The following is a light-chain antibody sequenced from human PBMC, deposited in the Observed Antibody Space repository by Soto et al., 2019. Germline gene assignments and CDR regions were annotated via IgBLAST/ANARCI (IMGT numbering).Light chain of an antibody. V-gene: IGKV3-11*01. Sequence: EILMTQSPSNLSLSPVEIATLSCRASQSIHTSLAWYQQKSGKPPRLVIYDSTLRANGVPDRFGGSRSGTGFTLTINSLEPEDFAVYYCQQRNVWPPITFGQGTRLEIK. CDR2: DST. CDR3: QQRNVWPPIT. J-gene: IGKJ5*01. CDR1: QSIHTS.